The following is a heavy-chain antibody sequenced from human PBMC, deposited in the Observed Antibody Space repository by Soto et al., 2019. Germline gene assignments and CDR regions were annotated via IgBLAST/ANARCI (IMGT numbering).Heavy chain of an antibody. V-gene: IGHV4-34*01. Sequence: SETVFPTCAVYGGCFSGYYWSWIRQSPGKGLEWIAEFNHSGSANNNTSLKRRVAISVDTSSIQFSLKLSSVTAADSAVYYCARGRGRGGYSGSGTYPRIYSSYGMDAWGQGTTVAVSS. CDR3: ARGRGRGGYSGSGTYPRIYSSYGMDA. CDR2: FNHSGSA. D-gene: IGHD3-10*01. J-gene: IGHJ6*02. CDR1: GGCFSGYY.